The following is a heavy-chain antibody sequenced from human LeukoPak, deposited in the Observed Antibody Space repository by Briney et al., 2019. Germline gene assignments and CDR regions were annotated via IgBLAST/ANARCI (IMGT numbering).Heavy chain of an antibody. CDR2: ISAYNGNT. D-gene: IGHD6-13*01. V-gene: IGHV1-18*01. CDR1: GYTFTSDG. J-gene: IGHJ4*02. Sequence: GASVKVSCKASGYTFTSDGISWVRQAPGQGLEWMGWISAYNGNTNYAQRLQGRVTMTTDTSTSTAYMELTRLTSDDTAVYYCASKSRDIAAAGTDLFDYWGQGTLVTVSS. CDR3: ASKSRDIAAAGTDLFDY.